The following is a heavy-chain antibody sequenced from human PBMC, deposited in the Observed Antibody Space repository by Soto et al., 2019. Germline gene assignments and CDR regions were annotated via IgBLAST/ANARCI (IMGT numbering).Heavy chain of an antibody. J-gene: IGHJ4*02. CDR1: GFSFRTYW. CDR2: IKEDGSEE. V-gene: IGHV3-7*01. CDR3: ATYHDHNWETYRFRY. Sequence: EVQLVESGGGLVQPGGSLRLSCSTSGFSFRTYWMSWVRQAPGKGLEWVANIKEDGSEEYYVDSVEGRFTISRDNAKNSLYLHMNSLRAEDTALYYCATYHDHNWETYRFRYWGQGTLVTVSS. D-gene: IGHD3-16*02.